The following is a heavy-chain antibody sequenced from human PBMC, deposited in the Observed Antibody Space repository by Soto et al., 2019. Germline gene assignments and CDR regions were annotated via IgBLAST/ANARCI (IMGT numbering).Heavy chain of an antibody. CDR3: ARGYHYYDSSGYDKWDAFDI. CDR1: GFTFSSYS. D-gene: IGHD3-22*01. CDR2: ISSSSSYI. Sequence: EVQLVESGGGLVKPGGSLRLSCAASGFTFSSYSMNWVRQAPGKGLEWVSSISSSSSYIFYADSVKGRFTISRDNAKNSLYVQMNRLRAEDTAVYYCARGYHYYDSSGYDKWDAFDIWGQGTMVTVSS. V-gene: IGHV3-21*01. J-gene: IGHJ3*02.